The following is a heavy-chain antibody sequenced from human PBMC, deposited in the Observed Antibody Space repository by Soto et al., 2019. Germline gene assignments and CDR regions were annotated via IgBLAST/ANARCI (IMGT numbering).Heavy chain of an antibody. D-gene: IGHD6-19*01. Sequence: QVQLQESGPGLVKPSETLSLTCTVSGGSISSYYWSWIRQPPGKGLEWIGYIYYSGSTNYNPSLKSRVTISVDTSKNQFSLKLSSVTAADTAVYYCARDSSGWYPSYYYYYGMDVWGQGTTVTVSS. CDR2: IYYSGST. J-gene: IGHJ6*02. CDR1: GGSISSYY. V-gene: IGHV4-59*01. CDR3: ARDSSGWYPSYYYYYGMDV.